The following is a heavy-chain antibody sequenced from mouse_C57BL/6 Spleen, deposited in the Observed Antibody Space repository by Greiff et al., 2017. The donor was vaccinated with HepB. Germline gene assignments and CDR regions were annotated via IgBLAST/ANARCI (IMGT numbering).Heavy chain of an antibody. CDR2: IDPENGDT. Sequence: EVQLQQSGAELVRPGASVKLSCTASGFNIKDDYMHWVKQRPEQGLEWIGWIDPENGDTEYASKFQGKATITADTSSNTAYLQLSSLTSEDTAVYYCTTPLYGNVFAYWGQGTLVTVSA. D-gene: IGHD2-1*01. CDR3: TTPLYGNVFAY. V-gene: IGHV14-4*01. CDR1: GFNIKDDY. J-gene: IGHJ3*01.